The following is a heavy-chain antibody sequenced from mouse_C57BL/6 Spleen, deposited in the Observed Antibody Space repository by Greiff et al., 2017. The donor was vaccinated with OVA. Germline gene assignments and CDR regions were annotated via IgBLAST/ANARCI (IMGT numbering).Heavy chain of an antibody. D-gene: IGHD1-1*01. J-gene: IGHJ2*01. CDR1: GYTFTSYW. CDR2: IYPGNSDT. Sequence: EVQLQQSGTVLVRPGASVKMSCKTSGYTFTSYWMHWVKQRPGQGLEWIGAIYPGNSDTSYNQKFKGKAKLTADTSASTAYMALSSLTTADSAVDYYTFTTVVATEFGDWGQGTTLTVSS. CDR3: TFTTVVATEFGD. V-gene: IGHV1-5*01.